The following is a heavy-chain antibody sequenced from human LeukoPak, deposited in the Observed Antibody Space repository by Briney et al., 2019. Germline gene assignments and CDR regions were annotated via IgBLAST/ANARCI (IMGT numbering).Heavy chain of an antibody. D-gene: IGHD3-3*01. Sequence: GGSLRLSCAASGFTFDDYTMHWVRQAPGKGLEWVSLISWDGGSTYYADSVKGRFTISRDNSKNSLYLQMNSLRTEDTALYYCAKEEPITIFGVVNVLFGRGAFDIWGQGTMDTVSS. CDR1: GFTFDDYT. CDR2: ISWDGGST. CDR3: AKEEPITIFGVVNVLFGRGAFDI. J-gene: IGHJ3*02. V-gene: IGHV3-43*01.